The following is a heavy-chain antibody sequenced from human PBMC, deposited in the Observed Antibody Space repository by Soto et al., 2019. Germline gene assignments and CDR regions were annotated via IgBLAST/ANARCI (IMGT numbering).Heavy chain of an antibody. CDR2: ISYDGSNK. CDR1: GFTFSSYA. J-gene: IGHJ4*02. D-gene: IGHD6-19*01. Sequence: QVQLVESGGGVDQPGRSLRLSCAASGFTFSSYAMHWVRQAPGKGLEWVAVISYDGSNKYYADSVKGRFTISRDNSKNTLYLQMNSLRAEDTAVYYCARVLPAVAGTGFDYWGQGTLVTVSS. V-gene: IGHV3-30-3*01. CDR3: ARVLPAVAGTGFDY.